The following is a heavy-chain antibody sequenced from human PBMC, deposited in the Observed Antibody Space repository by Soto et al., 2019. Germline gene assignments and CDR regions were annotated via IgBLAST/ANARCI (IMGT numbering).Heavy chain of an antibody. CDR2: ISAYNGNT. Sequence: ASVKVSCKASGYTFTSYGISWVRQAPGQGLEWMGWISAYNGNTNYAQKLQGRVTMTTDTSTSTAYMELRSLRSDDTAVYYCARDVVFGSTTRDAFDIWGQGTMVTVSS. J-gene: IGHJ3*02. CDR1: GYTFTSYG. V-gene: IGHV1-18*04. D-gene: IGHD2-2*01. CDR3: ARDVVFGSTTRDAFDI.